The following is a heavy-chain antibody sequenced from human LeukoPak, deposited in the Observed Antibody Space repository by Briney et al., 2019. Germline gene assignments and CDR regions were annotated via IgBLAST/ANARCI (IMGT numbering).Heavy chain of an antibody. CDR2: IYHSGST. Sequence: SETLSLTCTVSGYSISSGYYWGWIRQPPGKGLEWIGSIYHSGSTYYNPSLKSRVTISVDKSKNQFSLKLSSVTAADTAVYYCARVRGWDILTGISWARYYFDYWGQGTLVTVSS. V-gene: IGHV4-38-2*02. CDR1: GYSISSGYY. CDR3: ARVRGWDILTGISWARYYFDY. D-gene: IGHD3-9*01. J-gene: IGHJ4*02.